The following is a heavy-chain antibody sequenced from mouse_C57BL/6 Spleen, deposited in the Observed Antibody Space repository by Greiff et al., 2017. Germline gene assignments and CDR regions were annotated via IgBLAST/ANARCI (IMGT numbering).Heavy chain of an antibody. D-gene: IGHD1-1*01. CDR2: IDPETGGT. V-gene: IGHV1-15*01. J-gene: IGHJ2*01. Sequence: VQLQQSGAELVRPGASVTLSCKASGYTFTDYEMPWVKQTPVHGLEWIGAIDPETGGTAYNQKFKGKAILTADKSSSTAYMELRSLTSEDSAVYYCTSITTVVGFDYWGQGTTLTVSS. CDR1: GYTFTDYE. CDR3: TSITTVVGFDY.